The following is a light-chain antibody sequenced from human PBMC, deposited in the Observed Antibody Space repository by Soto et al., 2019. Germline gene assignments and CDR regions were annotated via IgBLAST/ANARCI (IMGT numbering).Light chain of an antibody. CDR1: QSFGNSH. Sequence: ETVLTQAPGTLYFSPGERATLACRASQSFGNSHVAGYQQRRGLPPRLLIYGASNRASGISDRFSGSGSGADFTLPISRLEPEDFGVYFCQQYGNCPPGTFGQGTRL. V-gene: IGKV3-20*01. CDR2: GAS. CDR3: QQYGNCPPGT. J-gene: IGKJ5*01.